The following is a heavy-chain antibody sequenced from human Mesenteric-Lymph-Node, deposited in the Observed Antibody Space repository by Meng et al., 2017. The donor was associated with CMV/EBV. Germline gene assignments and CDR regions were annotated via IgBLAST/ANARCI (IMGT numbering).Heavy chain of an antibody. CDR3: ARAEMELYTY. Sequence: SETLSLTCTVSGGSISTTNHYWGWIRQPPGKGLEWIGSIYYSGTAYYNSSLQSRVTISVDTSNNQFSLKLSSVTAADTAVYYCARAEMELYTYWGQGTLVTVSS. J-gene: IGHJ4*02. V-gene: IGHV4-39*07. D-gene: IGHD1-7*01. CDR1: GGSISTTNHY. CDR2: IYYSGTA.